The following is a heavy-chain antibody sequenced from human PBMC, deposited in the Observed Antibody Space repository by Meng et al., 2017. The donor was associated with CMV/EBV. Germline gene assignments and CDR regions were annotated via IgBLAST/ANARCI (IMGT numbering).Heavy chain of an antibody. CDR2: IIPILGIA. CDR1: GGTFSSYA. Sequence: SVKVSCKASGGTFSSYAISWVRQAPGQGLEWMGGIIPILGIANYAQKFQGRVTITADKSTSTAYMELSSLRSEDTAVYYCARGRYDFWSGYYTKGERYYYYGMDVWGQGTTVTVSS. J-gene: IGHJ6*02. D-gene: IGHD3-3*01. V-gene: IGHV1-69*10. CDR3: ARGRYDFWSGYYTKGERYYYYGMDV.